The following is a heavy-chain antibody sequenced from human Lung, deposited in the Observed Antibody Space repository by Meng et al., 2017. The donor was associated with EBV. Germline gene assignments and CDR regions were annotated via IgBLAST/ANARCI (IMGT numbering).Heavy chain of an antibody. J-gene: IGHJ4*02. CDR1: GSSFISSY. Sequence: QLLLQQVGTGRFEPSTPLSLSCGFSGSSFISSYWSSIRQPPGKGLELIGQISYSEITNYNPSLKSRVTISVDTSKNQFSLSLNSVTAADTAVYYCARGGTSSAPFDYWGQGTLVTVSS. V-gene: IGHV4-34*01. CDR3: ARGGTSSAPFDY. CDR2: ISYSEIT. D-gene: IGHD2-2*01.